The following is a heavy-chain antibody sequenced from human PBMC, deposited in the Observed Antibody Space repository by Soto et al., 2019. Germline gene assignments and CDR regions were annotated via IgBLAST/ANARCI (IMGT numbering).Heavy chain of an antibody. D-gene: IGHD5-12*01. CDR3: DGSWT. Sequence: VQLVESGGDLTQPGGSLRLSCAASGFSVRGYGMSWVRQAPGKALEWVSGISGRDDTTYYTDSVRGRFTISKHTSKNTLYLQMNSLRVEDTAAYYCDGSWTWGQGTMVTVSS. J-gene: IGHJ3*01. CDR1: GFSVRGYG. V-gene: IGHV3-23*04. CDR2: ISGRDDTT.